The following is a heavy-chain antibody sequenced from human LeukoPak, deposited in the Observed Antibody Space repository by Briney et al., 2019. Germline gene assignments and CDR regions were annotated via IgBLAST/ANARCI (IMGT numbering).Heavy chain of an antibody. CDR1: GGSISRYY. CDR3: ARTPWDYYYYMDV. J-gene: IGHJ6*03. V-gene: IGHV4-59*01. Sequence: SETLSLTCTVSGGSISRYYLSWIRQPPGKGLEWVGYIYYSGSTNYNPSLKSRVTISVDTAKNQFSLKLSSVTAADTAVYYCARTPWDYYYYMDVWGKGTTVTISS. CDR2: IYYSGST.